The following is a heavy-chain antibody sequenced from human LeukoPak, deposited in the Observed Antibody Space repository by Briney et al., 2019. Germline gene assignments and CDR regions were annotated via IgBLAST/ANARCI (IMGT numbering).Heavy chain of an antibody. J-gene: IGHJ4*02. D-gene: IGHD3-3*01. CDR3: ARTYYDFWSGHRYYFDY. Sequence: SETLSLTCTASGGSISSYYWSWIRQPPGQGLEWIGYIYYSGSTNYNPSLKSRVTISVDTSKNQFSLKLSSVTAADTAVYYCARTYYDFWSGHRYYFDYWGQGTLVTVSS. CDR1: GGSISSYY. CDR2: IYYSGST. V-gene: IGHV4-59*01.